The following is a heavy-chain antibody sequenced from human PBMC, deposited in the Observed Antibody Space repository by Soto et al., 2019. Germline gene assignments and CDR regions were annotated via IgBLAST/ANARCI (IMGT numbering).Heavy chain of an antibody. Sequence: SETLSLTCTVSGGSISSYYWSWIRQPPGKGLEWIGYIYYSGSTNYNPSLKSRVTISVDTSKNQFSLKLSSVTAADTAVYYCALVTTDWNWFDPWGQGTLVTVSS. CDR1: GGSISSYY. V-gene: IGHV4-59*01. D-gene: IGHD4-17*01. J-gene: IGHJ5*02. CDR3: ALVTTDWNWFDP. CDR2: IYYSGST.